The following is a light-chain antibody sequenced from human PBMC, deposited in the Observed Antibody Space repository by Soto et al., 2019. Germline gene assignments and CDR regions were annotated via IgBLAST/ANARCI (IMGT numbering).Light chain of an antibody. CDR1: QSRGSNF. CDR3: QLYGISPP. V-gene: IGKV3-20*01. Sequence: DIVLTQSPCTLSLSPGERATLSCETSQSRGSNFLAWYQHKPVQAPRLLIYASSNRATGIPDRFSGSAYGTDFTLTINSLEPEDFAVYYCQLYGISPPFGQGTRLEIK. J-gene: IGKJ5*01. CDR2: ASS.